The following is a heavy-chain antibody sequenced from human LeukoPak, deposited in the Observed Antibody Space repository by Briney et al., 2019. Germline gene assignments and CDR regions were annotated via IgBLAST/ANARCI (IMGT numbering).Heavy chain of an antibody. Sequence: ASVEVSCKASDYTFTSYGISWVRQAPGQGLEWMGWISAYTANTNYAQKVQSRVTMTTDTSTSTAYMELRSLRSDDTAVYYCARGQSGDFGHPFGFDYWGQGTLVTVSS. CDR2: ISAYTANT. V-gene: IGHV1-18*01. J-gene: IGHJ4*02. CDR3: ARGQSGDFGHPFGFDY. CDR1: DYTFTSYG. D-gene: IGHD4-17*01.